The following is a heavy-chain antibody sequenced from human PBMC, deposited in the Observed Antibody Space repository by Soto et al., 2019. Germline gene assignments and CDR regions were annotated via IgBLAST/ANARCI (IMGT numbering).Heavy chain of an antibody. J-gene: IGHJ2*01. D-gene: IGHD3-10*01. V-gene: IGHV1-69*01. CDR2: IIPIFGTA. Sequence: SVKGSCKASGGTFSSYSINWVRQAPVQGLEWMGGIIPIFGTANYAQKFQGRVTITADESTSTAYMELSSLRSEDTAVYYCAREGIWFGELLAPTLPWYFDLWGRGTMVTVS. CDR1: GGTFSSYS. CDR3: AREGIWFGELLAPTLPWYFDL.